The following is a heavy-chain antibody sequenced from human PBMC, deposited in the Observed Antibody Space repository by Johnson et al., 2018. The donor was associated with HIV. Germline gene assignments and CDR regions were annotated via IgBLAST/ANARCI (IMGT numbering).Heavy chain of an antibody. CDR1: GFTFSSYG. J-gene: IGHJ3*02. CDR2: IRYDGSNK. V-gene: IGHV3-30*02. D-gene: IGHD6-13*01. Sequence: VQLVESGGGVVQPGGSLRLSCAASGFTFSSYGMHWVRQAPGKGLEWVAFIRYDGSNKYYADSVKGRFTISRDNSKTTRYLQMNSLKPEDTAVYSCTTGPIAARRGAFDIWGRGTMVTVSS. CDR3: TTGPIAARRGAFDI.